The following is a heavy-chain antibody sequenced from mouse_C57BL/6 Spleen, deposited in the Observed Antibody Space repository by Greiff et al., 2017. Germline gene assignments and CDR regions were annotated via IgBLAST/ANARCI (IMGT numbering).Heavy chain of an antibody. CDR3: ARGNPGFAY. Sequence: VQLQQSGPELVKPGASVKISCKASGYAFSSSWMNWVKQRPGKGLEWIGRIYPGDGDTNYNGKFKGKATLTADKSSSTAYMQLSSLTSEDSAVYCCARGNPGFAYWGQGTLVTVSA. CDR1: GYAFSSSW. D-gene: IGHD2-1*01. V-gene: IGHV1-82*01. CDR2: IYPGDGDT. J-gene: IGHJ3*01.